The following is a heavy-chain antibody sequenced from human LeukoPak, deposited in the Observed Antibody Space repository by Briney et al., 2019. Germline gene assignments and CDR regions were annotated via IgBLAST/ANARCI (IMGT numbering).Heavy chain of an antibody. V-gene: IGHV1-69*05. D-gene: IGHD3-3*01. CDR2: IIPIFGTA. CDR1: GGTFSSYA. Sequence: ASVKVSFKASGGTFSSYAISWVRQAPGQGLEWMGRIIPIFGTANYAQKFQGRVTITTDESTSTAYMELSSLRSEDTAVYYCAREAFWSGYQNWFDPWGQGTLVTVSS. CDR3: AREAFWSGYQNWFDP. J-gene: IGHJ5*02.